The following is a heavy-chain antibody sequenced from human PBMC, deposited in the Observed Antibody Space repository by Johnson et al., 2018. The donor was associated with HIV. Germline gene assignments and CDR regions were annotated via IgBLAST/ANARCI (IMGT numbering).Heavy chain of an antibody. Sequence: VQLVESGGGVVQPGRSLRLSCAASGFSFSSYAMHWVRQAPGKGLEWVSGISCNSGSIGYADSVKGRFTISRDNAKNSLYLQMNSLRAEDTALYYCAKGRTYYYDSSGSPWDAFDIWGQGTMVTVSS. V-gene: IGHV3-9*01. D-gene: IGHD3-22*01. CDR3: AKGRTYYYDSSGSPWDAFDI. CDR1: GFSFSSYA. J-gene: IGHJ3*02. CDR2: ISCNSGSI.